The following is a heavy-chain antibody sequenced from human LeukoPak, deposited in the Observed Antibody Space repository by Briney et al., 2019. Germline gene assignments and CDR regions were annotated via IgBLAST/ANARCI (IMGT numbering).Heavy chain of an antibody. CDR1: GGTFSSYT. D-gene: IGHD1-26*01. Sequence: WASVKVSCKASGGTFSSYTISWVRQAPGQGLEWMGRIIPILGIANYAQKFQGRVTITADESTSTAYMELSSLRSEDTAVYYCASPKESGSYYRSYFDYWGQGTLVTVSS. V-gene: IGHV1-69*02. J-gene: IGHJ4*02. CDR3: ASPKESGSYYRSYFDY. CDR2: IIPILGIA.